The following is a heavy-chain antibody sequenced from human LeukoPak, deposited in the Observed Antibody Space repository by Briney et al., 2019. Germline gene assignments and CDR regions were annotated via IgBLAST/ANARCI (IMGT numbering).Heavy chain of an antibody. CDR2: ISSIGTTI. V-gene: IGHV3-48*03. Sequence: PGGSLRLSCAASGFTFSSYEMNWVRQAPGKGPEWVSHISSIGTTIYYADSVKGRFTISRDNANNSLYLQINSLRAEDTAVYYCARDSDYANWFDPWGQGTLVTVSS. CDR3: ARDSDYANWFDP. J-gene: IGHJ5*02. CDR1: GFTFSSYE. D-gene: IGHD5-12*01.